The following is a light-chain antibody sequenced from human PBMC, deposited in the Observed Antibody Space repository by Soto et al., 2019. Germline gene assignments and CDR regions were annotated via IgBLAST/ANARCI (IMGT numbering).Light chain of an antibody. CDR1: QSVGSK. CDR2: GVS. V-gene: IGKV3-15*01. J-gene: IGKJ2*01. CDR3: QQYSDWPPEYT. Sequence: EIVLTQSPATLSVSLGEGATLSCRASQSVGSKLAWYQQKPGQAPRLIIFGVSTRANGVPARFSGSGSGTDFSLTIRSLESEDFAVYYCQQYSDWPPEYTFGQGTKLDIK.